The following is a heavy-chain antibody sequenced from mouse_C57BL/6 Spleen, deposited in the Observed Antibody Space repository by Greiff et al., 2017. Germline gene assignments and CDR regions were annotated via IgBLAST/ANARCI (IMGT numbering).Heavy chain of an antibody. CDR3: ARNLGGSSIDY. CDR2: LWTGGGT. V-gene: IGHV2-9-1*01. J-gene: IGHJ2*01. Sequence: VQLVESGPGLVAPSQSLSITCTVSGFSLTSYAISWVRQPPGKGLEWLGVLWTGGGTNYNSAPKSRLSISKDNSKSQVFLKMNSLQTDDTARYYCARNLGGSSIDYWGQGTTLTVSS. D-gene: IGHD1-1*01. CDR1: GFSLTSYA.